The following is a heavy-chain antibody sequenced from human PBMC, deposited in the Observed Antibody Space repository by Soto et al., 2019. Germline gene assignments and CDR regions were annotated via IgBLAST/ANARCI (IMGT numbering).Heavy chain of an antibody. Sequence: GSLRLSCAASGFTFSSYAMSWVRQAPGKGLEWVSAISGSGGSTYYADSVKGRFTISRDNSKNTLYLQMNSLRAEDTAVYYCAKPIHRDIVVVVAAGGAFDIWGQGTMVTVSS. CDR2: ISGSGGST. J-gene: IGHJ3*02. CDR1: GFTFSSYA. V-gene: IGHV3-23*01. D-gene: IGHD2-15*01. CDR3: AKPIHRDIVVVVAAGGAFDI.